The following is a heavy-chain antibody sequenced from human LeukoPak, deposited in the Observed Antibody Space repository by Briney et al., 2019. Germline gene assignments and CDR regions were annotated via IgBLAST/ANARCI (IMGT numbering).Heavy chain of an antibody. CDR3: AKDGNYYDSSGYSD. J-gene: IGHJ4*02. V-gene: IGHV3-23*01. Sequence: PGGSLRLSCAASGFTFSGYAMSWVRQAPGKGLEWGSVIRGSGDSTYYADSVKGRFTISRENSKNTLYLQMNSLRAEDTAVYYCAKDGNYYDSSGYSDWGQGTLVTVSS. D-gene: IGHD3-22*01. CDR2: IRGSGDST. CDR1: GFTFSGYA.